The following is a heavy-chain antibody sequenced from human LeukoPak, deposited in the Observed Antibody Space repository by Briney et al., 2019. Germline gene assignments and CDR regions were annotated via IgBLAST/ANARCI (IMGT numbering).Heavy chain of an antibody. CDR3: ARARFLEWLLYSYYGMDV. CDR1: GYTFTSYD. CDR2: MNPNSGNT. Sequence: ASVKVSCKASGYTFTSYDINWVRQATGQGLEWMGWMNPNSGNTGYAQKFQGRVTMTRNTSISTAYMELSSLRSEDTAVYYCARARFLEWLLYSYYGMDVWGQGTTVTVSS. J-gene: IGHJ6*02. V-gene: IGHV1-8*01. D-gene: IGHD3-3*01.